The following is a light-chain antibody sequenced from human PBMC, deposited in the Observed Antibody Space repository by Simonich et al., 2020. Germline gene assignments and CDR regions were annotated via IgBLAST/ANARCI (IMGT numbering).Light chain of an antibody. J-gene: IGLJ2*01. Sequence: SYELTQPPSVSVSPGQTARITCSGNALPKQYAYWYQQKPGQAPVLVIYKDSERPSGIPERFSGSSSGTTVTLTISGVQEEDEADYYCQSADSSGTYVVLGGGTKLTVL. CDR1: ALPKQY. CDR2: KDS. CDR3: QSADSSGTYVV. V-gene: IGLV3-25*03.